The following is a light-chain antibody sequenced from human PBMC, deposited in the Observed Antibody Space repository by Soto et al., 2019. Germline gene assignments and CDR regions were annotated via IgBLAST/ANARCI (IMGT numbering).Light chain of an antibody. Sequence: QSVLTQPPSASGTPGQRVTISCSGSSSNIGSSTVTWYQQLPGAAPTVLIHSNNQRPSGVPDRFSGSKSGTSASLAISGLQSDDEADYYCATWDDSLKGYVFGTGNKLTVL. CDR3: ATWDDSLKGYV. CDR2: SNN. V-gene: IGLV1-44*01. CDR1: SSNIGSST. J-gene: IGLJ1*01.